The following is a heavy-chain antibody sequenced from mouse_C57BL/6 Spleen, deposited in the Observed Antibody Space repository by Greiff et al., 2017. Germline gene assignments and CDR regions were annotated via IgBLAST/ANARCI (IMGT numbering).Heavy chain of an antibody. D-gene: IGHD1-1*01. CDR1: GYTFTSYW. CDR2: IHPNSGST. V-gene: IGHV1-64*01. Sequence: QVQLQQPGAELVKPGASVKLSCKASGYTFTSYWMHWVKQRPGQGLEWIGMIHPNSGSTNYNEKFKSKATLTVDKSSSTAYMQLSSLTSEDSAVYYCARLYYYGSSPTEYFDVWGTGTTVTVSS. CDR3: ARLYYYGSSPTEYFDV. J-gene: IGHJ1*03.